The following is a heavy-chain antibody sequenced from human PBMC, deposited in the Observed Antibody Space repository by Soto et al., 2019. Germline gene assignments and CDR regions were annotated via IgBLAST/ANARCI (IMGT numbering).Heavy chain of an antibody. J-gene: IGHJ4*02. V-gene: IGHV1-8*01. Sequence: ASVKVSCKASGYSFTSLDINWVRQTTGQGLEWMGWMQPSSGRTGYAQKFQGRVTMTRDTSINTAYMELSSLTSDDAAFYYCARGVTAGVDYWGQGTLVTVSS. CDR2: MQPSSGRT. CDR3: ARGVTAGVDY. D-gene: IGHD1-26*01. CDR1: GYSFTSLD.